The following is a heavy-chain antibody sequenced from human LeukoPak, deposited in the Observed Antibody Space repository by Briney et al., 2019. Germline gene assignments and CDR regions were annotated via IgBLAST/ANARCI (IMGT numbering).Heavy chain of an antibody. CDR1: GFTFSTYW. CDR3: ARWGRGTGFDY. V-gene: IGHV3-7*01. J-gene: IGHJ4*02. CDR2: IKEDGSEK. D-gene: IGHD7-27*01. Sequence: GGSLRLSCAVSGFTFSTYWMSSVRQAPGQGVGCVAGIKEDGSEKYYVDSVKGRFTISRDNANNALYLQMNSLRAEDTAIYYCARWGRGTGFDYWGQGTLATVSS.